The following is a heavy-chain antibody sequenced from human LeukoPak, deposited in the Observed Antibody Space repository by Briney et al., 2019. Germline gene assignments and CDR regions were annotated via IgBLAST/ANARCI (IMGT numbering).Heavy chain of an antibody. CDR1: GFTFSSYW. CDR3: ARVTREVNWFDP. J-gene: IGHJ5*02. Sequence: GGSLRLSCAASGFTFSSYWMSWVRQAPGKRLEWVANIKQDGSEEYYVDSVKGRFTISRDNAKNSLYLQMNSLRAEDTAVYYRARVTREVNWFDPWGQGTLVTVSS. CDR2: IKQDGSEE. V-gene: IGHV3-7*01.